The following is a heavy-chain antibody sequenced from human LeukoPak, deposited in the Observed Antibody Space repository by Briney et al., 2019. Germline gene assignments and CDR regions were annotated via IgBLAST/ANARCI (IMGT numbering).Heavy chain of an antibody. J-gene: IGHJ4*02. CDR3: ARGAMVRGTLDY. Sequence: SETLSLTCAVYGGSFSGYYWSWIRQPPGKGLEWIGEINHSGSTNYNLSLKSRVTISVDTSKNQFSLKLSSVTAADTAVYYCARGAMVRGTLDYWGQGTLVTVSS. CDR1: GGSFSGYY. D-gene: IGHD3-10*01. V-gene: IGHV4-34*01. CDR2: INHSGST.